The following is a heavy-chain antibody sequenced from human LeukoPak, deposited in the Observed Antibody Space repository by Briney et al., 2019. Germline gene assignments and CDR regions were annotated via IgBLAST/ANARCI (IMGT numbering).Heavy chain of an antibody. Sequence: SVKVSCKASGGTFSSYAISWVRQAPGQGLEWMGGIIPIFGTANYAQKFQGRVTITTDESTSTAYMELSSLRSEDTAVYYCATDRLKKSMGLLRPFDYWGQGTLVTVSS. J-gene: IGHJ4*02. CDR3: ATDRLKKSMGLLRPFDY. CDR2: IIPIFGTA. CDR1: GGTFSSYA. D-gene: IGHD3-22*01. V-gene: IGHV1-69*05.